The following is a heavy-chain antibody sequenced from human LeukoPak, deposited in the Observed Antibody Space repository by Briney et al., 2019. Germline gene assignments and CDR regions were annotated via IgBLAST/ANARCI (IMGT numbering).Heavy chain of an antibody. V-gene: IGHV3-48*04. D-gene: IGHD3-22*01. Sequence: QPGGSLRLSCAASGFTFRTSGMNWVRQAPGKGLEWVSYISSSGTTISYAQSVKGRFTITRDNAKNSLYLQMNSLRAEDTALYYCARDLYYYDSSGTDYYYYMDVWGKGTTVTVSS. CDR2: ISSSGTTI. CDR3: ARDLYYYDSSGTDYYYYMDV. CDR1: GFTFRTSG. J-gene: IGHJ6*03.